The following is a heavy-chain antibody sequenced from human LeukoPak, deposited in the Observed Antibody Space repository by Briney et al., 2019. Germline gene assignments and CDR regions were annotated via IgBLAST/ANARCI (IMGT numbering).Heavy chain of an antibody. CDR2: ISYDGSNK. D-gene: IGHD3-10*01. CDR1: GFTFSSYA. CDR3: ARAPITMVRGVIYYDAFDI. Sequence: GGSLRLSCAASGFTFSSYAMHWVRQAPGKGLEWVAVISYDGSNKYYADSVKGRFTISRDNSKNTLYLQMCSLRAEDMAVYYCARAPITMVRGVIYYDAFDIWGQGTMVTVSS. J-gene: IGHJ3*02. V-gene: IGHV3-30*14.